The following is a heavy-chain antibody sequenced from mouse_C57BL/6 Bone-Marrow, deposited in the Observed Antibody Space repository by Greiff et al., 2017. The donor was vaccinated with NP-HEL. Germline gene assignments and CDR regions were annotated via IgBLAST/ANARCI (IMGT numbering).Heavy chain of an antibody. CDR1: GFTFSSYT. V-gene: IGHV5-9*01. CDR3: ARHKTVVATYYFDY. J-gene: IGHJ2*01. CDR2: ISGGGGNT. D-gene: IGHD1-1*01. Sequence: EVKLQESGGGLVKPGGSLKLSCAASGFTFSSYTMSWVRQTPEKWLEWVATISGGGGNTYYPDSVKGRFTISRDNAKNTLYLQMSSLRSEDTALYYCARHKTVVATYYFDYWGQGTTLTVSS.